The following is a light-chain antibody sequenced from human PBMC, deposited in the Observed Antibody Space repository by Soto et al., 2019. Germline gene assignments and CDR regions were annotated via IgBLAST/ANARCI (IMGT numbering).Light chain of an antibody. J-gene: IGKJ4*01. CDR1: QSISSSF. Sequence: EFVLTQSPGKLSLSPGERATLSCRASQSISSSFLAWYQQKPGQAPRLLIYGASSRSTGIPDRCSGSGSGRDFTLTISRLEPEDFAVYYCQQYGSSPPLTFGGGTKVEIK. CDR3: QQYGSSPPLT. V-gene: IGKV3-20*01. CDR2: GAS.